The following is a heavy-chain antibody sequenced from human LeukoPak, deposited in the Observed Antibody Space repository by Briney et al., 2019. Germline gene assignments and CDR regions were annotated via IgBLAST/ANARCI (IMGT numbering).Heavy chain of an antibody. CDR3: AKERRYSSGWYDLFDY. CDR1: GFTFSSYS. CDR2: ISSSSSYI. D-gene: IGHD6-19*01. J-gene: IGHJ4*02. Sequence: GGSLRLSCAASGFTFSSYSMNWVRQAPGKGLEWVSSISSSSSYIYYADSVKGRFTISRDNAKNSLYLQMNSLRAEDTAVYYCAKERRYSSGWYDLFDYWGQGTLVTVSS. V-gene: IGHV3-21*04.